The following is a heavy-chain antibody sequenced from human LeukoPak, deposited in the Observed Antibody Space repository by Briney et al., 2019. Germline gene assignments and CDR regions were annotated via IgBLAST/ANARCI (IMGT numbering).Heavy chain of an antibody. Sequence: GASVKVSCKASGGTFSSYAISWVRQAPGQGLEWMGRIIPILGIANYAQKFQGRVTITADKSTSTAYMELSSLRSEDTAVYYCARSYYDSSGYPKYFQHWGQGTLVTVSS. J-gene: IGHJ1*01. CDR1: GGTFSSYA. V-gene: IGHV1-69*04. D-gene: IGHD3-22*01. CDR2: IIPILGIA. CDR3: ARSYYDSSGYPKYFQH.